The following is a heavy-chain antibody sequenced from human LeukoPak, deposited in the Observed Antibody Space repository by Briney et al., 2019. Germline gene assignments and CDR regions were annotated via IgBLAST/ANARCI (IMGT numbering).Heavy chain of an antibody. CDR3: ARDGGSNWFDP. J-gene: IGHJ5*02. CDR2: VYYSGST. D-gene: IGHD4-23*01. Sequence: SETLSLTCTVSGGSISSYYWSWIRQPPGKGLEWIGYVYYSGSTNYNPSLKSRVTISVDTSKNQFSLKLSSVTAADTAVYYCARDGGSNWFDPWGQGTLVTVSS. V-gene: IGHV4-59*01. CDR1: GGSISSYY.